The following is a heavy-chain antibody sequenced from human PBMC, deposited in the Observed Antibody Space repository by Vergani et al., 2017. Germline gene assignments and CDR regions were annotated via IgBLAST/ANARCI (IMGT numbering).Heavy chain of an antibody. V-gene: IGHV3-23*01. J-gene: IGHJ4*02. CDR1: GFTFSSYA. Sequence: EVQLLESGGGLVQPGGSLRLSCAASGFTFSSYAMSWVRQAPGKGLEWVSAISGSGGSTYYADSVKGRFTLSRDNSKNTLYLQMNSLRAEDTAVYYCAKDNSRTTIFGVVITGGFDYWGQGTLVTVSS. CDR3: AKDNSRTTIFGVVITGGFDY. D-gene: IGHD3-3*01. CDR2: ISGSGGST.